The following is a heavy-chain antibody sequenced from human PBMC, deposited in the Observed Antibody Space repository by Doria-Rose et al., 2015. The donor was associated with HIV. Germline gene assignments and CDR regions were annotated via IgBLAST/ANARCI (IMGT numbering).Heavy chain of an antibody. CDR2: IFSDDER. V-gene: IGHV2-26*01. CDR1: GVSLSSPGMG. D-gene: IGHD6-13*01. CDR3: ARIKSSRWYHKYYFDF. J-gene: IGHJ4*02. Sequence: SGPVLVKPTETLTLTCTVSGVSLSSPGMGVSWIRQPPGKALEWLANIFSDDERSYQTSPKSRLTISRGTSKSQVVLTMTDVDPVDTATYYCARIKSSRWYHKYYFDFWGQGTLVIVSA.